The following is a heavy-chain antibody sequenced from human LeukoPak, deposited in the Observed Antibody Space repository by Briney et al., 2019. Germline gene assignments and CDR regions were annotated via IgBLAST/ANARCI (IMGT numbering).Heavy chain of an antibody. CDR2: LSGSGDST. CDR3: ARAEGYGGELDS. CDR1: GFTFRDYG. V-gene: IGHV3-23*01. D-gene: IGHD4-23*01. Sequence: GGSLRLSCAASGFTFRDYGMSWVRQAPGKGLQWVSALSGSGDSTYYADSVKGRFTISRENSKNRLYLQMNSLRAEDTAVYYCARAEGYGGELDSWGQGTLVTVSS. J-gene: IGHJ4*02.